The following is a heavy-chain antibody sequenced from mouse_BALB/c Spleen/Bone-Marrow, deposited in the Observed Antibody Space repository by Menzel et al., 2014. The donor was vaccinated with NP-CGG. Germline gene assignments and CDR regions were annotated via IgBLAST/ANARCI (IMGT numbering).Heavy chain of an antibody. CDR1: GFSLTSYG. V-gene: IGHV2-9*02. CDR2: IWAGGST. Sequence: QVQLKESGPGLVAPSQSLSITCTVSGFSLTSYGVHWVRQPPGKGLEWLGVIWAGGSTRYNSALMSRLSINQDNSKSQVFLKLNSLQTDDTATYYCAREGRGYYGSSGAAMDYWGQGTSVTVSS. J-gene: IGHJ4*01. D-gene: IGHD1-1*01. CDR3: AREGRGYYGSSGAAMDY.